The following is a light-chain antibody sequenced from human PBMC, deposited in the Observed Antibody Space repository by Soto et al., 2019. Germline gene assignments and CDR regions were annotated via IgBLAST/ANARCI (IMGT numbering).Light chain of an antibody. Sequence: EIVLTQSPGTLSLSPGERATLSCRASQSVSSSYLAWYQQKSGQAPRLLIYGASSRAPGIPDRFSGSGSGTDFTLTISRLEPADFAVCYCQQYGSSQYTFGQGTKLEIK. V-gene: IGKV3-20*01. CDR3: QQYGSSQYT. J-gene: IGKJ2*01. CDR2: GAS. CDR1: QSVSSSY.